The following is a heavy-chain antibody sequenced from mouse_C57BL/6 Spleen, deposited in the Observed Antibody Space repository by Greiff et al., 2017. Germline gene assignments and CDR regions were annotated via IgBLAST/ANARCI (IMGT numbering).Heavy chain of an antibody. D-gene: IGHD4-1*01. CDR2: IYPGDGDT. Sequence: VQLQQSGPELVKPGASVKISCKASGYAFSSSWMNWVKQRPGQGLEWIGRIYPGDGDTNYNGKFKGKATLTADKSSSTAYMQLSSLTSEDSAVYFCASELGPYYFDYWGQGTTLTVSS. CDR1: GYAFSSSW. CDR3: ASELGPYYFDY. V-gene: IGHV1-82*01. J-gene: IGHJ2*01.